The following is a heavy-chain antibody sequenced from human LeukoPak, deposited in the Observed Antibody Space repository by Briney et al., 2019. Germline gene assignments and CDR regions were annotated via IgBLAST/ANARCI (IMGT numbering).Heavy chain of an antibody. V-gene: IGHV3-30*04. CDR1: GFTFSSYA. J-gene: IGHJ4*02. CDR2: ISYDGSNK. D-gene: IGHD6-19*01. Sequence: GRSLRLSCAASGFTFSSYAMHWVRQAPGKGLEWVAVISYDGSNKYYADSVKGRFTISRDNSKNTLYLQMNSLRAEDTAVYYCARDDSFDDIAVAALIDYWGRGTLVTVSS. CDR3: ARDDSFDDIAVAALIDY.